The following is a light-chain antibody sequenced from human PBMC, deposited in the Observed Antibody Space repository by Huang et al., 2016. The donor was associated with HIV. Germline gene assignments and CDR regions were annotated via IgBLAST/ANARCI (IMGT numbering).Light chain of an antibody. CDR2: GAS. Sequence: IILTQSPATLSVSPGEGATLSCRASQRIGTNLAWYQQGPGQAPRLLVYGASTRATGFPVRCSGSGSGTQFNLTLSSLQSEDFATYYCQHYSNWPPLTFGGGTKVDI. CDR1: QRIGTN. CDR3: QHYSNWPPLT. V-gene: IGKV3-15*01. J-gene: IGKJ4*01.